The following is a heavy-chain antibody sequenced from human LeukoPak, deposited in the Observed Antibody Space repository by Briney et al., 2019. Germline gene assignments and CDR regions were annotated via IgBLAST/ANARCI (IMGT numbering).Heavy chain of an antibody. D-gene: IGHD2-2*01. V-gene: IGHV3-74*01. CDR2: INSDGRGT. Sequence: GGSLRLSCAASGFTISNHWMHWVRQAPGKGLVWVSRINSDGRGTSYADSVKGRFTISRDNAKNRLYLQMNSLRPDDTAVYYCAREVEVVPATMGAYYYYYMDVWGKGTTVTVSS. J-gene: IGHJ6*03. CDR1: GFTISNHW. CDR3: AREVEVVPATMGAYYYYYMDV.